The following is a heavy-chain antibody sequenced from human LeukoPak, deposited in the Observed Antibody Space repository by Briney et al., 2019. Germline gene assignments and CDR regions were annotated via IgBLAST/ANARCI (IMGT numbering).Heavy chain of an antibody. J-gene: IGHJ6*03. CDR2: IYYSGST. CDR1: GGSISSYY. Sequence: PSETLSLTCTVSGGSISSYYWSWIRQPPGKGLEWIGYIYYSGSTNYNPSLKSRVTISVDTSKNQFSLKLSSVTAADTAAYYCAKGLRKRGISMVRGVTSSYYFYYMDVWGKGTTVTISS. D-gene: IGHD3-10*01. V-gene: IGHV4-59*01. CDR3: AKGLRKRGISMVRGVTSSYYFYYMDV.